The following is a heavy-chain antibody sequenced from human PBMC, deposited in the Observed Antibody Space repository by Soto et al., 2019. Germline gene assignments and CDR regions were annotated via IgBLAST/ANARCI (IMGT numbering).Heavy chain of an antibody. CDR2: INTDGSRT. V-gene: IGHV3-74*01. J-gene: IGHJ5*02. D-gene: IGHD3-10*01. CDR3: ARVKSGSYDWFDP. Sequence: EVQLVESGGGLVQPGGPLSLSCEAPGFPFSTSWWNWFGQAPGRGLLWVSRINTDGSRTTYADSVKGRFAISRDNAKNTVYLQMNSLRAEDTAVYYCARVKSGSYDWFDPWGQGTLVTVSS. CDR1: GFPFSTSW.